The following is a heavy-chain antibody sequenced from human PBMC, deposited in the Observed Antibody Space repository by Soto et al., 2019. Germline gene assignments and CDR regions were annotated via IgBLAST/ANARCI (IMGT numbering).Heavy chain of an antibody. J-gene: IGHJ6*02. V-gene: IGHV1-58*01. CDR2: IVGGSGNT. Sequence: SVKVSCKASGLTFSTSAVQWVRQARGQRPEWMGWIVGGSGNTNYAQNSQERVIITRDMSTSTVYMELSSLRSDDTAVYFCAARRSGLYAMDVWGQGTTVTVSS. CDR3: AARRSGLYAMDV. CDR1: GLTFSTSA. D-gene: IGHD1-26*01.